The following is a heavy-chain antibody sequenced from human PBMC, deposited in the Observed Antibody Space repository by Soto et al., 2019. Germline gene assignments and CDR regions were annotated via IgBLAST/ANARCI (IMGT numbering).Heavy chain of an antibody. Sequence: EVQLVEPGGGLVQPGGSLRLSCAASGFTFSDHYMDWVRQAPGKGLEWVGRIRNKANRYTTEYAASVKGKFTISRDDSKNSLYLQMNSLKTEDTAVYYCAVAVSYCSGGRCSSDFDYWGQGTLVTVSS. D-gene: IGHD2-15*01. V-gene: IGHV3-72*01. CDR1: GFTFSDHY. CDR3: AVAVSYCSGGRCSSDFDY. CDR2: IRNKANRYTT. J-gene: IGHJ4*02.